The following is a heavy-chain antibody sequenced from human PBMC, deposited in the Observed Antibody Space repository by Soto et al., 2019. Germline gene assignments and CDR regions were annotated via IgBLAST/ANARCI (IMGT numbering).Heavy chain of an antibody. CDR1: GFTFSAYG. CDR2: ISYDGSNK. CDR3: PKRRYSIGWFAPGAAMDV. D-gene: IGHD6-19*01. J-gene: IGHJ6*02. V-gene: IGHV3-30*18. Sequence: QVHLVESGGGVVQPGRSLRLSCATSGFTFSAYGMHWVRQAPGKGLEWVALISYDGSNKYYADSVKGRFTVSRDNSMDKLELQLNSLRLADTRGYFCPKRRYSIGWFAPGAAMDVWGQGTTVTVSS.